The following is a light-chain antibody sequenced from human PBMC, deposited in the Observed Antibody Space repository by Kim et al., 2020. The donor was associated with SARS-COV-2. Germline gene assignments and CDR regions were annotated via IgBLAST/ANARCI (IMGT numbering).Light chain of an antibody. CDR1: SGHSTYI. V-gene: IGLV4-60*03. CDR2: LDKSGSY. Sequence: QSVLTQSSSASASLGSTVRLTCTLSSGHSTYIIAWHQQQPGKAPRCLMKLDKSGSYNKGGGVPYRFSGSSAGADRYLTISNLQAEDEADYFCETWDSNTGVFGGGTKVTVL. CDR3: ETWDSNTGV. J-gene: IGLJ3*02.